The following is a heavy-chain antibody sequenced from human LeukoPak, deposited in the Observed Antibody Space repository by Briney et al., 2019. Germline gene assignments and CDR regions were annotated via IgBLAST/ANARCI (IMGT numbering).Heavy chain of an antibody. D-gene: IGHD3-22*01. CDR3: AKVAIKLSYYDSSGPPVG. V-gene: IGHV3-23*01. CDR1: GFTFSSYS. Sequence: AGGSLRLSCAASGFTFSSYSMNWVRQAPGKGLEWVSAISGSGGSTYYADSVKGRFTISRDNSKNTLYLQMNSLRAEDTAVYYCAKVAIKLSYYDSSGPPVGWGQGTLVTVSS. J-gene: IGHJ4*02. CDR2: ISGSGGST.